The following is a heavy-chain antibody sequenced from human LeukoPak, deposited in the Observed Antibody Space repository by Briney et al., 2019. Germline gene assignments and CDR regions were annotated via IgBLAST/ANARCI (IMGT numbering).Heavy chain of an antibody. J-gene: IGHJ4*02. CDR3: ARALDGTIDY. V-gene: IGHV4-59*12. D-gene: IGHD1-7*01. CDR2: IYYSGST. Sequence: SETLSLTCTVSGGSISSYYWSWIRQPPGRGLEWIGYIYYSGSTNYNPSLKSRVTISVDTSKNQFSLKLSSVTAADTAVYYCARALDGTIDYWGQGTLVTVSS. CDR1: GGSISSYY.